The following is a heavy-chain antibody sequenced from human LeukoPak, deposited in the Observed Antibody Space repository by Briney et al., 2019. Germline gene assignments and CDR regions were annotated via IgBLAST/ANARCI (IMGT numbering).Heavy chain of an antibody. CDR1: GGSSTTYY. D-gene: IGHD3-22*01. Sequence: PSETLSLTCTVSGGSSTTYYWSWIRQPPGKGLEWIGYISYSGSTNNNPSLKSRVTTSLDTSKNQLSLKLTSVTAADSAVYYCAGSSGWSGVLDYWGQGTLVTVSS. CDR2: ISYSGST. CDR3: AGSSGWSGVLDY. J-gene: IGHJ4*02. V-gene: IGHV4-59*01.